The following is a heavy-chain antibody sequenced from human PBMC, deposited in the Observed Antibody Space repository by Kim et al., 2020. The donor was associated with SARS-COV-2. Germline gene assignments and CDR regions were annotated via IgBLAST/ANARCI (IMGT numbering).Heavy chain of an antibody. CDR3: ARGPPYESSSWDYYFDY. V-gene: IGHV1-69*04. Sequence: FQGRVTITADKSTSTAYMELSSLRSEDTAVYYCARGPPYESSSWDYYFDYWGQGTLVTVSS. D-gene: IGHD6-13*01. J-gene: IGHJ4*02.